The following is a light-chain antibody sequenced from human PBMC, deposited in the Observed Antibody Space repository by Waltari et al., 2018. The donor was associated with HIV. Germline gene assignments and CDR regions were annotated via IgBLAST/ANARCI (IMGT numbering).Light chain of an antibody. Sequence: QSALTQPRSVSGSPGQSVTISCTGTSSDVGSYNYVSWYQQHPGKAPKLMISDVSKRPSGVPDRFSGSKSGNTASLTISGLQAEDEADYYCCSYGGNYDWVFGGGTKLTVL. J-gene: IGLJ3*02. CDR1: SSDVGSYNY. V-gene: IGLV2-11*01. CDR3: CSYGGNYDWV. CDR2: DVS.